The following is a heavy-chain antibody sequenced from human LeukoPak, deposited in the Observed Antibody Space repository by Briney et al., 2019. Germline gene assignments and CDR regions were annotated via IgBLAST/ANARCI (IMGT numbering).Heavy chain of an antibody. V-gene: IGHV4-30-2*01. Sequence: SETLSLTCTVSGGSISSGGYYWSWIRQPPGKGLEWIGYIYHSGSTYYNPSLKSRVTISVDRSKNQFSLKLSSVTAADTAVYYCARVNLVPAASTKYYFDYWGQGTLVTVSS. CDR2: IYHSGST. J-gene: IGHJ4*02. CDR3: ARVNLVPAASTKYYFDY. CDR1: GGSISSGGYY. D-gene: IGHD2-2*01.